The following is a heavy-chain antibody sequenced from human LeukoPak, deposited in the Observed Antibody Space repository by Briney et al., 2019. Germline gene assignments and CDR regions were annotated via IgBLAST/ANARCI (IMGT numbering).Heavy chain of an antibody. V-gene: IGHV3-23*01. J-gene: IGHJ4*02. D-gene: IGHD4-11*01. CDR3: AKDRGADYSNYGYYFDY. CDR1: GFTFSSYC. Sequence: GGSLRLFCAASGFTFSSYCIGWVRQAPGKGLEWVSAISGSGGSTYYADSVKGRFTISRDNSKNTLYLQMNSLRAEDTAVYYCAKDRGADYSNYGYYFDYWGQGTLVTVSS. CDR2: ISGSGGST.